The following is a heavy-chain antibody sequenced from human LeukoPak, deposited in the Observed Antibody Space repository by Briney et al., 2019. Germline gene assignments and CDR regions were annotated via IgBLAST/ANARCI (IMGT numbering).Heavy chain of an antibody. V-gene: IGHV3-21*01. CDR3: ARDGYCSGGSCYERADYYYGMDV. D-gene: IGHD2-15*01. J-gene: IGHJ6*02. CDR1: GFTFSSYS. Sequence: GGSLRLSCAASGFTFSSYSMNWVRQAPGKGLEWVSSISSSSSYIYYADSVKGRFTISRDNAKNSLYLQMNGLRAEDTAVYYCARDGYCSGGSCYERADYYYGMDVWGQGTLVTVSS. CDR2: ISSSSSYI.